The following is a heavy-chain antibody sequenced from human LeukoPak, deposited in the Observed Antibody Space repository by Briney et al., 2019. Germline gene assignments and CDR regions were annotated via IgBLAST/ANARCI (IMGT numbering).Heavy chain of an antibody. V-gene: IGHV4-59*01. CDR1: GGSISSYY. Sequence: PSETLSLTCTVSGGSISSYYWSWLRQPPGKGLEWIGYICYSGSTNYNPSLKSRVTISVDTSKNQFSLKLSSVTAADTAVYYCARESYSSGWYDAFDIWGQGTMVTVSS. D-gene: IGHD6-19*01. J-gene: IGHJ3*02. CDR3: ARESYSSGWYDAFDI. CDR2: ICYSGST.